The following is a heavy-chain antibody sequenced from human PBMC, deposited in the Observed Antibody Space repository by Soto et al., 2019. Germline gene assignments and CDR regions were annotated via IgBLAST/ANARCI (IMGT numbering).Heavy chain of an antibody. Sequence: GSLSLSCAASGFTFSGYWMTWVHQAPGKGLEWVADIKKDGTEKYYVDSVKGRFTISRDNAKKSVYLQMNGLTVEDTAVYRCARGPSYSDYSNDWFFDSWGQGALVTVSS. CDR2: IKKDGTEK. D-gene: IGHD3-9*01. V-gene: IGHV3-7*03. J-gene: IGHJ4*02. CDR3: ARGPSYSDYSNDWFFDS. CDR1: GFTFSGYW.